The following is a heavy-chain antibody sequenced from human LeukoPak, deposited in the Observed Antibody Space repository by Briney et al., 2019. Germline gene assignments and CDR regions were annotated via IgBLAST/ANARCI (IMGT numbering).Heavy chain of an antibody. J-gene: IGHJ6*03. V-gene: IGHV3-30*03. Sequence: GGSLRLSCAASGFTFSSYGMHWVRQAPGKGLEWVAVISYDGGNKYYADSVKGRFTISRDNSKNTLYLQMNSLRAEDTAVYYCARTYDFWSGYPIYYYYYYMDVWGKGTTVTVSS. D-gene: IGHD3-3*01. CDR1: GFTFSSYG. CDR3: ARTYDFWSGYPIYYYYYYMDV. CDR2: ISYDGGNK.